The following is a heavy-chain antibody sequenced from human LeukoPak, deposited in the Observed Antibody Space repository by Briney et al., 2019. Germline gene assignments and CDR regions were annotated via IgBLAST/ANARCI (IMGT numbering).Heavy chain of an antibody. V-gene: IGHV4-38-2*01. D-gene: IGHD3-3*02. CDR2: IYRSGST. Sequence: SETLSLTCAVSGYSSSSGYYWGWIRQPPGKGLEWIGSIYRSGSTYYNPSLKSRVTISVDTSKNQFSLKLSSVTAADTAVYYCARADHFGSGYFDYWGQGTLVTVSS. CDR1: GYSSSSGYY. CDR3: ARADHFGSGYFDY. J-gene: IGHJ4*02.